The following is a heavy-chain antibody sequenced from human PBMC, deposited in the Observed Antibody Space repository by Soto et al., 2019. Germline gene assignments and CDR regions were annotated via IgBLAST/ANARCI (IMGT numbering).Heavy chain of an antibody. D-gene: IGHD3-16*02. V-gene: IGHV3-30-3*01. CDR3: AREGYDYVWGSHLHGMDV. Sequence: HPGGSLRLSCAASGFTFSSYAMHWVRQAPGKGLEWVAVISYDGSNKYYADSVKGRFTISRDNSKNTLYLQMNSLRAEDTAVYYCAREGYDYVWGSHLHGMDVWGQGTTVTVSS. CDR2: ISYDGSNK. J-gene: IGHJ6*02. CDR1: GFTFSSYA.